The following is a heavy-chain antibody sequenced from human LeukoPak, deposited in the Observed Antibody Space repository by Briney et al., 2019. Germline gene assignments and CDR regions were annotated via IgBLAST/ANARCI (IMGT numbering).Heavy chain of an antibody. D-gene: IGHD3-10*01. CDR3: AKSYHYYGSGSSDYYGMDV. V-gene: IGHV3-30*18. J-gene: IGHJ6*02. CDR1: GFTFSSYG. Sequence: GGSLRLSCAASGFTFSSYGMHWVRQAPGKGLEWVAVISYDGSNKYYADSVKGRFTISRDNSKNTLYLQMNSLRAEDTAVYYCAKSYHYYGSGSSDYYGMDVWGQGTTVTVSS. CDR2: ISYDGSNK.